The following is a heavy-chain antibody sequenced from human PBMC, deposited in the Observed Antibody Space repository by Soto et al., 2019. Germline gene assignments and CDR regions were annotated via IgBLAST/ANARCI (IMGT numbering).Heavy chain of an antibody. CDR2: IYYSGST. V-gene: IGHV4-39*01. CDR1: GGSISSSSYY. D-gene: IGHD2-2*02. J-gene: IGHJ5*02. CDR3: ARHSNLVVPAAIGMDWFDP. Sequence: SETLSLTCTVSGGSISSSSYYWGWIRQPPGKGLEWIGSIYYSGSTYYNPSLKSRVTISVDTSKNQFSLKLSSVTAADTAVYYCARHSNLVVPAAIGMDWFDPWGQGTLVTVSS.